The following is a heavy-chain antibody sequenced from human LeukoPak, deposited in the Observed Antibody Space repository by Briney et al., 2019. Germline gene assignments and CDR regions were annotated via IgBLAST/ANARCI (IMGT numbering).Heavy chain of an antibody. D-gene: IGHD3-22*01. CDR2: LAESKTA. CDR3: VRHLYFDSSSLSWFDP. Sequence: AWPTLSLTRTVSGPSIGSNSVWCARLHETPGREVERIGSLAESKTARYNPSLKSRSTMALDTSKNHISIELSSVTAAETPVYHCVRHLYFDSSSLSWFDPWGQGTLVTVSS. J-gene: IGHJ5*02. V-gene: IGHV4-39*01. CDR1: GPSIGSNSVW.